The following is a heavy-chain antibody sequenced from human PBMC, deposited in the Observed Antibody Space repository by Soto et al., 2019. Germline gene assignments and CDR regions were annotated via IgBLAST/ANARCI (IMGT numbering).Heavy chain of an antibody. CDR3: ARGNKLWGGCGMDV. CDR2: TYYRSKWYN. V-gene: IGHV6-1*01. J-gene: IGHJ6*02. D-gene: IGHD3-3*01. Sequence: SQTLSLTCAISGDSVSSNSAAWNWIRQSPSRGLEWLGSTYYRSKWYNDYAVSVKSRITINPDTSKNQFSLQLNSVTPEDTAVYYCARGNKLWGGCGMDVWGQGTTVTVSS. CDR1: GDSVSSNSAA.